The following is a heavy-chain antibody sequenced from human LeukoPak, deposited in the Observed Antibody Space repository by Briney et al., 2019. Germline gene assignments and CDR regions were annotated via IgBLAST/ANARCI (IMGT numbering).Heavy chain of an antibody. CDR1: GFTFSTYA. J-gene: IGHJ4*02. CDR2: INSNGGST. D-gene: IGHD3-16*01. Sequence: HPGGSLRLSCSASGFTFSTYAMHWVRQAPGKGLEYTSAINSNGGSTYYADSVKGRFTISRDSSTNTLYLQMSSLRAEDTAVYYCVKGPYVWGNYGDYWGQGTLVTVSS. CDR3: VKGPYVWGNYGDY. V-gene: IGHV3-64D*06.